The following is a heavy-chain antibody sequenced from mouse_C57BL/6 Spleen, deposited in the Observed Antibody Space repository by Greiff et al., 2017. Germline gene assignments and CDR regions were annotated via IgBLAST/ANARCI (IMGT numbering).Heavy chain of an antibody. CDR2: IWSGGST. J-gene: IGHJ4*01. Sequence: QVQLQQSGPGLVQPSQSLSITCTVSGFSLTSYGVHWVRQSPGKGLEWLGVIWSGGSTDYNAAFISRLSISKDNSKSQVFFKMNSLQADDTAIYYCARGAWSYAMDYWGQGTSVTVSS. V-gene: IGHV2-2*01. CDR3: ARGAWSYAMDY. CDR1: GFSLTSYG.